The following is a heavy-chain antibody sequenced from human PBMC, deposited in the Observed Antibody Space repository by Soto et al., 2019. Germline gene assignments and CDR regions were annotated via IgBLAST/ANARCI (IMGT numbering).Heavy chain of an antibody. D-gene: IGHD1-26*01. CDR2: SSVYDGKT. CDR3: SRAVGDLGNWFDP. CDR1: GYTFTSYG. J-gene: IGHJ5*02. Sequence: QVQLVQSGAEVKKPGASVKVSCKASGYTFTSYGISWVRQAPGQGLDWMGRSSVYDGKTTYAQKLQGRVTMTTDTPTSTAYMELRSLRSDATAVYYCSRAVGDLGNWFDPWCQGTLVSVSS. V-gene: IGHV1-18*01.